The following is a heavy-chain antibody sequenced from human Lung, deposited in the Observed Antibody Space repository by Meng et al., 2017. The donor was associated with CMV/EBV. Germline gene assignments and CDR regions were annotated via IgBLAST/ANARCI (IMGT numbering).Heavy chain of an antibody. D-gene: IGHD2-2*01. J-gene: IGHJ4*02. Sequence: SXXVSXKASGGTFSSYTISWVRQAPGQGLEWMGRIIPILGIANYAQKFQGRVTITADKSTSTAYMELSSLRSEDTAVYYCARASSVVVPVDYWGQGTLVNGAS. CDR3: ARASSVVVPVDY. CDR1: GGTFSSYT. CDR2: IIPILGIA. V-gene: IGHV1-69*02.